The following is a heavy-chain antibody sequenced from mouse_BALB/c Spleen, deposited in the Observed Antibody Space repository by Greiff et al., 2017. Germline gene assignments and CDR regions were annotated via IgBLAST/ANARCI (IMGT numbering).Heavy chain of an antibody. CDR3: ARQHYYGYGYAMDY. CDR2: ISSGGGST. D-gene: IGHD1-2*01. Sequence: EVQVVESGGGLVKPGGSLKLSCAASGFAFSSYDMSWVRQTPEKRLEWVAYISSGGGSTYYPDTVKGRFTISRDNAKNTLYLQMSSLKSEDTAMYYCARQHYYGYGYAMDYWGQGTSVTVSS. J-gene: IGHJ4*01. CDR1: GFAFSSYD. V-gene: IGHV5-12-1*01.